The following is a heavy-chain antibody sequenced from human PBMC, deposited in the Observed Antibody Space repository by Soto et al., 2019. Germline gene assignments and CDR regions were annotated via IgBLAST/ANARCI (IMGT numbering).Heavy chain of an antibody. J-gene: IGHJ2*01. V-gene: IGHV4-39*01. D-gene: IGHD3-10*02. CDR2: INYSGTT. CDR3: ARRVNVPSWYFDL. Sequence: QVQLQESSPGLVKPSETLSLTCTVSGAYISRSSSYWGWIRQPPGKGLEWIARINYSGTTYYNPSHKRRVTMSVDRSRNQFSLRLASVTAADTVIYFCARRVNVPSWYFDLWGREKPVTFSS. CDR1: GAYISRSSSY.